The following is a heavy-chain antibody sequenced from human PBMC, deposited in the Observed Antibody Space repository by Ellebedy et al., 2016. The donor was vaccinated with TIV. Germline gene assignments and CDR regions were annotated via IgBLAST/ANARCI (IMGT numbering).Heavy chain of an antibody. CDR1: GFSLSTSGVG. Sequence: SGPTLVKPTETLTLTCTFSGFSLSTSGVGVAWIRQPPGKALEWLAVIYWDDDKRYRPSLKSRLTITKDTSKNQVVLTMTNMDPVDTATYYCAHIWGTMVRGVIIDRGIDYWGQGTLVTVSS. J-gene: IGHJ4*02. D-gene: IGHD3-10*01. CDR3: AHIWGTMVRGVIIDRGIDY. CDR2: IYWDDDK. V-gene: IGHV2-5*02.